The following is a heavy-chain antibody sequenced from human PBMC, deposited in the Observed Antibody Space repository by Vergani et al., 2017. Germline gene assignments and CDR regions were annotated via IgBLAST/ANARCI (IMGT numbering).Heavy chain of an antibody. J-gene: IGHJ4*02. CDR2: IYTSGST. Sequence: QVQLQESGPTLVKPSETLPLTCTVSGGSISSYYWSWIRQPAGKGLEWIGHIYTSGSTNYNPSLKSRLSMSVDTSKNQFSLKLSSVTAADTAVYYCAREEVVGADFDYWGQGTLVTVSS. D-gene: IGHD1-26*01. V-gene: IGHV4-4*07. CDR3: AREEVVGADFDY. CDR1: GGSISSYY.